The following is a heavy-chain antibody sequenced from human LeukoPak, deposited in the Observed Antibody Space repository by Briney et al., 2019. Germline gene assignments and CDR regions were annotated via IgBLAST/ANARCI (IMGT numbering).Heavy chain of an antibody. CDR1: GGTFSSYA. Sequence: SVKVSCKATGGTFSSYAISWVRQAPGQGLEWMGGIIPIFGTANYAQKFQGRVTITADESTSTAYMELSGLRSEDTAVYYCARQGRRWLQFNWFDPWGQGTLVTVSS. D-gene: IGHD5-24*01. V-gene: IGHV1-69*13. J-gene: IGHJ5*02. CDR3: ARQGRRWLQFNWFDP. CDR2: IIPIFGTA.